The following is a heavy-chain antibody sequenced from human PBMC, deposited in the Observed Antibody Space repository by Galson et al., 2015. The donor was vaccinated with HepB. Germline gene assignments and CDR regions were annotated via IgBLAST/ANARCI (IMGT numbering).Heavy chain of an antibody. Sequence: SLRLSCAASGFTFSPYSMNWVRQAPGKGLEWVSSISSGSSYIYYADSVKGRFTISRDNAKNSLYLQMNSLRAEDTAVYYCARVGNYDFWSGYPLDYYGMDVWGQGTTVTVSS. D-gene: IGHD3-3*01. CDR3: ARVGNYDFWSGYPLDYYGMDV. V-gene: IGHV3-21*01. CDR2: ISSGSSYI. CDR1: GFTFSPYS. J-gene: IGHJ6*02.